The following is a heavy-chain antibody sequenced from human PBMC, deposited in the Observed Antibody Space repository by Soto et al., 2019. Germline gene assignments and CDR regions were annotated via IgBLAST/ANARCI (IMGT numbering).Heavy chain of an antibody. Sequence: QVQLVQSGTEMKEPGSSVKVSCMTSGGTFSTYAVHWVRQAPGQGLEWMGGISPMFDTSSYAQNFQDRVTLTADKSTSTAYMELSSLRSDDTAVYYCARDYPNDAFDIWGQGTLVIVSS. CDR3: ARDYPNDAFDI. J-gene: IGHJ3*02. V-gene: IGHV1-69*06. CDR1: GGTFSTYA. CDR2: ISPMFDTS.